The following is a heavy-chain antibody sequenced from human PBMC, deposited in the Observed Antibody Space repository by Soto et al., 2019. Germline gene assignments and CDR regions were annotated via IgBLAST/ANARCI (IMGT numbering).Heavy chain of an antibody. CDR1: GGTFSSYA. D-gene: IGHD3-22*01. V-gene: IGHV1-3*01. CDR2: INAGNGNT. CDR3: ARCRYYDSSGHWWFDP. J-gene: IGHJ5*02. Sequence: ASVKVSCKASGGTFSSYAISWVRQAPGQGLEWMGWINAGNGNTKYSQKFQGRVTITRDTSASTAYMELSSLRSEDTAVYYCARCRYYDSSGHWWFDPWGQGTLVTVSS.